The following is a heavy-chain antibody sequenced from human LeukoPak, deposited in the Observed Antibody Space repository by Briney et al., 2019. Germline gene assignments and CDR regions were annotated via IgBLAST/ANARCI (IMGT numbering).Heavy chain of an antibody. V-gene: IGHV1-18*01. J-gene: IGHJ4*02. Sequence: ASVKVSCKASGYTFTSYGISWVRQAPGQGLEWMGWISAYNGNTNYAQKLQGRVTMTTDTSTSTAYMELRSLRSDDTAVYYCARVKPLTMVRGVSKNTYYFDYWGQGTLVTVSS. CDR2: ISAYNGNT. D-gene: IGHD3-10*01. CDR1: GYTFTSYG. CDR3: ARVKPLTMVRGVSKNTYYFDY.